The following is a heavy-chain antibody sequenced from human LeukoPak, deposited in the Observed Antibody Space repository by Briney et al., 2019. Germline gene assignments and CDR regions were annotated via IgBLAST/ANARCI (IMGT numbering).Heavy chain of an antibody. J-gene: IGHJ3*02. CDR3: AIGISSDTFDI. CDR2: INAGPGNT. CDR1: GYNFTSYT. Sequence: ASVKVSCEASGYNFTSYTIHWVRQAPGQRLEWMGWINAGPGNTKYSQKFQGRVTITRDTSASTAYMDLSNLRSEDTAVFYCAIGISSDTFDIWGQGTMVTVSS. D-gene: IGHD3-3*01. V-gene: IGHV1-3*01.